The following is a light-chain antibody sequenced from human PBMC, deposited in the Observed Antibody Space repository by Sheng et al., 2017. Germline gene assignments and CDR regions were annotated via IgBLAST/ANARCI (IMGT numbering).Light chain of an antibody. CDR1: SGHSNYA. CDR3: QSWGSGAV. CDR2: VNSDGSH. V-gene: IGLV4-69*01. Sequence: QLVLTQSPSASASLGASVKLTCTLSSGHSNYAIGWYQQQPEKGPRYLMKVNSDGSHNKGDGIPDRFSGSSSGAERYLTISSLQSDDEADYYCQSWGSGAVFCGGTKLTVL. J-gene: IGLJ3*02.